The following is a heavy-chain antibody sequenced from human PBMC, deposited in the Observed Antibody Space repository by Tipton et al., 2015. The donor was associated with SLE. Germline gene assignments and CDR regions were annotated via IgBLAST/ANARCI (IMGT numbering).Heavy chain of an antibody. CDR1: GFTFSDYY. CDR3: AKDSSRNSNYFDS. J-gene: IGHJ4*02. D-gene: IGHD1-1*01. CDR2: ISSSGSTI. Sequence: GSLRLSCAASGFTFSDYYMSWIRQAPGKGLEWVSYISSSGSTIYYADSVKGRFTISRDYAKSSLYLQLNSLRPEDTALYYCAKDSSRNSNYFDSWGRGTLVTVSS. V-gene: IGHV3-11*01.